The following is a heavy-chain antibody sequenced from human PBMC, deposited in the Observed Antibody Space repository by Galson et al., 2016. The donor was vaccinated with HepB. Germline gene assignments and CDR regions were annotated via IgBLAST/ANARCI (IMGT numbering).Heavy chain of an antibody. CDR2: ISTSSSTI. J-gene: IGHJ6*02. CDR1: GFTFSSYT. Sequence: SLRLSCAASGFTFSSYTMNWVRQAPGKGLECISYISTSSSTIYYADSVKGRFTISRDNAKNSLYLQMNSLRVEDTAVYYCARADPTRRGRWPQLVPKGYYYYGMDVWGHGTTVTVSS. D-gene: IGHD6-13*01. CDR3: ARADPTRRGRWPQLVPKGYYYYGMDV. V-gene: IGHV3-48*04.